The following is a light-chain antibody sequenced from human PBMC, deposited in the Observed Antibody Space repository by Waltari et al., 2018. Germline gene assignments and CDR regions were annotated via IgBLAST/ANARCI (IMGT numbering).Light chain of an antibody. CDR3: CSFVGSRTSLYV. J-gene: IGLJ1*01. CDR1: SSDVGSHNF. Sequence: QSALTQPAAVSGSPGQSITISCTGTSSDVGSHNFVSWYQHHPGKAPKLIIYEVTKRPSGVSNRFSGSKSGNTASLTISGLQAEDETDYYCCSFVGSRTSLYVFGTGTKVSVL. CDR2: EVT. V-gene: IGLV2-23*02.